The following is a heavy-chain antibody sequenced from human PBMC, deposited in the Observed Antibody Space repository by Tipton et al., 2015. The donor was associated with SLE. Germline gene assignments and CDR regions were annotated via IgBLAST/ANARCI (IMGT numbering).Heavy chain of an antibody. CDR3: AREGEDCSSTSCRGGFGY. J-gene: IGHJ4*02. D-gene: IGHD2-2*01. Sequence: LRLSCTVSGGSISSGSYYWSWIRQPAGKGLEWIGRIYTSGSTNYNPSLKSRVTISVDTSKNQFSLKLSSVTAADTAVYYCAREGEDCSSTSCRGGFGYWGQGTLVTVSS. CDR1: GGSISSGSYY. V-gene: IGHV4-61*02. CDR2: IYTSGST.